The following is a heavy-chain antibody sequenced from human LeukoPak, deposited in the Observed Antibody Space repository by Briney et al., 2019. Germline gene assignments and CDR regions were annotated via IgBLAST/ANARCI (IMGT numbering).Heavy chain of an antibody. D-gene: IGHD2-21*01. CDR3: ARQHLFGES. CDR2: INHSGST. V-gene: IGHV4-34*01. Sequence: SETLSLTCAVYGGSFSGYYWSWIRQPPGKGLEWIGEINHSGSTNYNPSLKSRVTISVDTSKNQFSLKLSSVTAADTAVYYCARQHLFGESWGQGTPVTVSS. J-gene: IGHJ4*02. CDR1: GGSFSGYY.